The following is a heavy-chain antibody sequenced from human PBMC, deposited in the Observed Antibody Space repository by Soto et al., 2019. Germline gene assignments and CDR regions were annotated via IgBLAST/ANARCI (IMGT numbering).Heavy chain of an antibody. CDR3: ARDRTVVQLWFPRMDV. CDR2: ISSSSSYI. CDR1: GFTFSSYS. Sequence: EVQLVESGGGLVKPGGSLRLSCAASGFTFSSYSMNLVRQAPGKGLEWVSSISSSSSYIYYADSVKGRFTISRDNAKNSLYLQMSSLRAEDTAVYYCARDRTVVQLWFPRMDVWGQWTTVTVSS. V-gene: IGHV3-21*01. J-gene: IGHJ6*02. D-gene: IGHD5-18*01.